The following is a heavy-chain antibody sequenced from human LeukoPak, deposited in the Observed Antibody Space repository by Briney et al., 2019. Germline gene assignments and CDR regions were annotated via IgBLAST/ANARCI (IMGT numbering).Heavy chain of an antibody. J-gene: IGHJ6*03. D-gene: IGHD3-3*01. V-gene: IGHV4-4*09. CDR1: GGSISSHY. CDR3: ARHPISSPYYYYYYMDV. Sequence: SETLSLTCTVSGGSISSHYWSWIRQPPGKGLEWIGYIYTSGSTNYNPSLKSRVTISVDTSKNQFSLKLSSVTAADTAVYYCARHPISSPYYYYYYMDVWGKGTTVTVSS. CDR2: IYTSGST.